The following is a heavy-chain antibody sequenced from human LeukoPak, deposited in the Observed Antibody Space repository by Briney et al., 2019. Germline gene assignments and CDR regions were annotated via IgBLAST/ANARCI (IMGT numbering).Heavy chain of an antibody. Sequence: GGSLRLSCAASGFTFSSYGMHWVRQAPGKGLEWVTFIRYDESNKYYADSVKGRFTISRGNSKNTLYLQMNSLRAEDTAVYYCARFGYGLAGGYWGQGTLVTVSS. J-gene: IGHJ4*02. V-gene: IGHV3-30*02. D-gene: IGHD3-22*01. CDR2: IRYDESNK. CDR1: GFTFSSYG. CDR3: ARFGYGLAGGY.